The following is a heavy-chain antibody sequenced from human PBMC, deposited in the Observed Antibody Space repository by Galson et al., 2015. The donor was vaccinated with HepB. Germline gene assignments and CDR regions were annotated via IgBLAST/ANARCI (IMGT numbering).Heavy chain of an antibody. Sequence: SLRLSCAASGFTFSSYGMHWVRQAPGKGLEWVAVIWYDGSNKYYADSVKGRFTISRDNSKNTLYLQMNSLRAEDTAVYYCARNRDYGDRRKYMDVWGQGTTVTVSS. V-gene: IGHV3-33*01. D-gene: IGHD4-17*01. CDR1: GFTFSSYG. CDR3: ARNRDYGDRRKYMDV. J-gene: IGHJ6*02. CDR2: IWYDGSNK.